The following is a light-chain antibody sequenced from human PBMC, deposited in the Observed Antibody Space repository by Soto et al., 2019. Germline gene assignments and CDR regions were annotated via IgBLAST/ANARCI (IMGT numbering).Light chain of an antibody. J-gene: IGLJ3*02. CDR3: NSYAGSNNWV. V-gene: IGLV2-8*01. Sequence: QSALTKPPSASGSPGQSVTISCTGTSSDVGGYNYVSWYQQHPGKAPKLMIYEVSKWPSGVPDRFSGSKSGNTASLTVSGLQAEDEADYYCNSYAGSNNWVFGGGTKLTVL. CDR2: EVS. CDR1: SSDVGGYNY.